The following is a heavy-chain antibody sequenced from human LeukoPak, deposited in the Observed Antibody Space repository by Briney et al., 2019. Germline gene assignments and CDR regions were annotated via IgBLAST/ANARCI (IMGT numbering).Heavy chain of an antibody. CDR2: MNPNSGNT. Sequence: ASVKVSCKASGYAFTSYDINWVRQATGQGLEWMGWMNPNSGNTGYAQKFQGRVTITRNTSISTAYMELSSLRSEDTAVYYCARSSIAADERDWFDPWGQGTLVTVSS. V-gene: IGHV1-8*03. CDR1: GYAFTSYD. D-gene: IGHD6-13*01. CDR3: ARSSIAADERDWFDP. J-gene: IGHJ5*02.